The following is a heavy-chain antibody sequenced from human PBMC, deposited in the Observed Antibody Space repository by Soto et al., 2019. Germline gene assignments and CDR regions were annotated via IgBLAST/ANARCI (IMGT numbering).Heavy chain of an antibody. CDR2: INSDGSST. Sequence: EVQLVESGGGLVQPGGSLRLSCAASGFTFSSYWMHWVRQAPGKGLVWVSRINSDGSSTSYADSVKGRFTISRDNAKNTLYLQMNSLRAEDTAMYYCARGSGGSPHIDYWGQGTLVTVSS. J-gene: IGHJ4*02. CDR3: ARGSGGSPHIDY. CDR1: GFTFSSYW. D-gene: IGHD2-15*01. V-gene: IGHV3-74*01.